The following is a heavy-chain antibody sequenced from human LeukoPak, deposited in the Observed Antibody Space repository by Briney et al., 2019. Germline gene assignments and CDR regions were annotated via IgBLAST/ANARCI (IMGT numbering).Heavy chain of an antibody. D-gene: IGHD2-21*01. CDR2: ISYDGNDK. V-gene: IGHV3-30*18. Sequence: GGSLRLSCAASGFTFSSYWMSWVRQAPGKGLEWVAIISYDGNDKHYADSVKGRFTISKDDSNNTLYLQMNSLRAEDTALYYCAKDFSVSDWGQGTLVTVSS. CDR3: AKDFSVSD. CDR1: GFTFSSYW. J-gene: IGHJ4*02.